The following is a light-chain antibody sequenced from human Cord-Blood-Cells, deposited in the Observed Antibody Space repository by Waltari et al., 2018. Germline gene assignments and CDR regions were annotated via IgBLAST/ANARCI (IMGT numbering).Light chain of an antibody. CDR2: EVN. CDR1: SSEVGSYHY. V-gene: IGLV2-14*01. J-gene: IGLJ1*01. Sequence: QSALTQPASVSGSPGQSITIPCTVPSSEVGSYHYVPWCQKHPGKAPKLMIYEVNNRPSGVSNRFSGSKSGNTASLTISGLQAEDEADYYCSSYTSSSTLGVCGTGTKVTVL. CDR3: SSYTSSSTLGV.